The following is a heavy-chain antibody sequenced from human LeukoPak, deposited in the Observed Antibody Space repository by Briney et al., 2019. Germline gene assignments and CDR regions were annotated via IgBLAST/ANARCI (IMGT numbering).Heavy chain of an antibody. CDR2: IRSEAYGETT. V-gene: IGHV3-49*04. Sequence: PGRSLRLSCLGSGFIFGEHAISWVRQAPGKALEWVDFIRSEAYGETTEYAASVSGRFIISRDNTRGIAYLQMNNLKIEDTAVYYCARGPILLWIHNGMDVWGPGTTVTVSS. CDR1: GFIFGEHA. D-gene: IGHD3-10*01. J-gene: IGHJ6*02. CDR3: ARGPILLWIHNGMDV.